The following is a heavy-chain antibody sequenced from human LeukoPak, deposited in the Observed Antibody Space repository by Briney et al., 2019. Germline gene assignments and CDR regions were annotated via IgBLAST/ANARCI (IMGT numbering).Heavy chain of an antibody. CDR3: ARDSTTWYQGENSFDP. J-gene: IGHJ5*02. CDR2: ISSSGSSI. CDR1: GFTFSNYN. D-gene: IGHD6-13*01. V-gene: IGHV3-21*01. Sequence: GGSLRLSCAASGFTFSNYNLNWVRQAPGKGLEWVSSISSSGSSIYYADSVKGRFTISRDNAKNSLYLQLNSLRAEDTAVYYCARDSTTWYQGENSFDPWGQGTLVTVS.